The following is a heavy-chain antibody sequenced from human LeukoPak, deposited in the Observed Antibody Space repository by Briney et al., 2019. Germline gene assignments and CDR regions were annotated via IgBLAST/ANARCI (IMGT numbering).Heavy chain of an antibody. Sequence: ASVKVSCKASGGTFISYAISWVRQAPGQGLEWMGGIIPIFGTANYAQKFQGRVTITADESTSTAYMELSSLRSEDTAVYYCAIHLIMENWFDPWGQGTLVTVSS. CDR1: GGTFISYA. J-gene: IGHJ5*02. CDR2: IIPIFGTA. D-gene: IGHD3-10*01. V-gene: IGHV1-69*13. CDR3: AIHLIMENWFDP.